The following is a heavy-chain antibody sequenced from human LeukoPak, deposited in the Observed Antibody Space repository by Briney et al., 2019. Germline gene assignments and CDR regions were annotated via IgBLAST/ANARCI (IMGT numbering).Heavy chain of an antibody. J-gene: IGHJ4*02. Sequence: GGSLRLSCAASGFSISSYGISWVRQAPGKGLEWVSAMSGSGGNTYYADSVKGRFTISRDNPKNTLYLQMNSLRAEDTAVYYCANSFWSGYYIDYWGQGTLVTVSP. D-gene: IGHD3-3*01. CDR3: ANSFWSGYYIDY. V-gene: IGHV3-23*01. CDR2: MSGSGGNT. CDR1: GFSISSYG.